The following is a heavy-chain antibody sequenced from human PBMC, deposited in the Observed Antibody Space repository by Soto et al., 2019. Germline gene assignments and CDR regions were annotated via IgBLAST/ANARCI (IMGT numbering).Heavy chain of an antibody. Sequence: SETLSLTCTVSGGSISSDPYYWTWIRQSPGKGLEWLGSTYYSGSTYYNPSLKSRLSISIDAAKNQFSLRLNSVTAADTAVYYCARDQDDVLAGWYYFDYWGQGTLVTVSS. V-gene: IGHV4-30-4*01. CDR1: GGSISSDPYY. CDR2: TYYSGST. D-gene: IGHD3-9*01. CDR3: ARDQDDVLAGWYYFDY. J-gene: IGHJ4*02.